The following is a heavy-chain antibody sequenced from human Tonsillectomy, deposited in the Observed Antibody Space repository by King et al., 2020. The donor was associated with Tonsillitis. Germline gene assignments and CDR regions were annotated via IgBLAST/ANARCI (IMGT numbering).Heavy chain of an antibody. CDR2: LWYDGSNK. D-gene: IGHD4-23*01. CDR3: ARAPGGGNYFDY. CDR1: GFTFSSYG. J-gene: IGHJ4*02. V-gene: IGHV3-33*01. Sequence: VQLVESGGGVVQPGRSLRLSCAASGFTFSSYGMHWVRQAPGKGLGWVAVLWYDGSNKNYADSVKGRFTISRDNSKNTLYLQMNSLRAEDTAVYYCARAPGGGNYFDYWGQGTLVTVSS.